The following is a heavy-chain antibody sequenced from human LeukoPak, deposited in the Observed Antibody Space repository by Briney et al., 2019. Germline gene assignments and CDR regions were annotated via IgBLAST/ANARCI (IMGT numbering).Heavy chain of an antibody. CDR1: GFHFSNYA. CDR2: ISDDGSRQ. J-gene: IGHJ4*02. D-gene: IGHD3-10*01. Sequence: GGSQRLSCAATGFHFSNYAIHWGRQAPDKGLKGVAFISDDGSRQHYADSVKGRFTISRDNSKNTLNLQMNSLRAEDTAVYYCVKDRTGTYTLDYWGQGTLVTVSS. CDR3: VKDRTGTYTLDY. V-gene: IGHV3-30-3*01.